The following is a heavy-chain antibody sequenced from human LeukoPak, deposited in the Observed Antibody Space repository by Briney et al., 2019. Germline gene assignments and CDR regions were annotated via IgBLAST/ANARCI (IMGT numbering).Heavy chain of an antibody. J-gene: IGHJ4*02. D-gene: IGHD2-15*01. CDR1: GYSISSGYY. V-gene: IGHV4-38-2*02. CDR2: IYHSGST. CDR3: ARGVCSGGSCYRKQNPYFDY. Sequence: SETLSLTCTVSGYSISSGYYWGWIRQPPGKGLEWIGSIYHSGSTYYNPSLKSRVTISVDTSKNQFSLKLSSVTAADTAVYYCARGVCSGGSCYRKQNPYFDYWGQGTLVTVSS.